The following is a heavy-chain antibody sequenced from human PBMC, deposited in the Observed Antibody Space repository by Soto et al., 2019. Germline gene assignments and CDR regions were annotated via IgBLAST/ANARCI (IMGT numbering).Heavy chain of an antibody. CDR2: IYYSGST. Sequence: PSETLSLTCTVSGGSISSYYWSWIRQPPGKGLEWIGYIYYSGSTNYNPSLKSRVTISVDTSKNQFSLKLSSVTAADTAVYYCARGGYVLPNGYWGQGTLVTVSS. J-gene: IGHJ4*02. D-gene: IGHD3-16*01. CDR1: GGSISSYY. CDR3: ARGGYVLPNGY. V-gene: IGHV4-59*01.